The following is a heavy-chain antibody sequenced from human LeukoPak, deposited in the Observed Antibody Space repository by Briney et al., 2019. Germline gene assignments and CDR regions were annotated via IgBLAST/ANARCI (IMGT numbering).Heavy chain of an antibody. J-gene: IGHJ4*02. CDR1: GFIFDDYG. CDR2: ISWNTGSI. V-gene: IGHV3-9*01. Sequence: SLRLSCAASGFIFDDYGMHWVRQAPGKGLEWVSGISWNTGSIGYADSVKGRFTISRDNAKNSLYLQMNSLRVEDTALYYCAKCLVPKSGAYYFETWGQGTLVAVSS. D-gene: IGHD5-12*01. CDR3: AKCLVPKSGAYYFET.